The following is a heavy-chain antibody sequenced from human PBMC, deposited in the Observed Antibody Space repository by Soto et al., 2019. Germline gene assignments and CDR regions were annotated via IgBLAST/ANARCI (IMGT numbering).Heavy chain of an antibody. J-gene: IGHJ4*02. V-gene: IGHV3-64D*06. D-gene: IGHD6-13*01. Sequence: GGSLRLSCSASGFAFSSYSMHWVRQAPGKGLEYVSAIISNGDSTYYADSVKGRFTISRDNSKNTLYLQMSSLRAEDTAVYYCVKKAVLIAGSTTNYFDYWGQGTLVTVSS. CDR3: VKKAVLIAGSTTNYFDY. CDR1: GFAFSSYS. CDR2: IISNGDST.